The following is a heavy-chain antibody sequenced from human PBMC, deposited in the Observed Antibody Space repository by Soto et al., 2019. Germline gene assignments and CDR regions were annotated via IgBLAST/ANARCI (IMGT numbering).Heavy chain of an antibody. V-gene: IGHV1-8*02. CDR2: MNPNSGNT. CDR3: ARGPTYDFWSGHHRAHPSWFDP. D-gene: IGHD3-3*01. J-gene: IGHJ5*02. Sequence: ASVKVSCKASGYTFTTYDINWVRQATGQGLEWMGWMNPNSGNTGYAQKFQGRVTMTRNTSISTAYMELSSLRSEDTAVYYCARGPTYDFWSGHHRAHPSWFDPWGQGTLVTVSS. CDR1: GYTFTTYD.